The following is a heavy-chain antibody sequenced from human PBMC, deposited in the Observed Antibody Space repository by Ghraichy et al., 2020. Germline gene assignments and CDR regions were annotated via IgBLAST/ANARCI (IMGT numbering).Heavy chain of an antibody. CDR2: ISWDGGST. J-gene: IGHJ6*02. V-gene: IGHV3-43*01. Sequence: ETLSLTCAASGFTFDDYTMHWVRQAPGKGLEWVSLISWDGGSTYYADSVKGRFTISRDNSKNSLYLQMNSLRTEDTALYYCAKDLGYCSSTSCYYYYYGMDVWSQGTTVTVSS. D-gene: IGHD2-2*01. CDR1: GFTFDDYT. CDR3: AKDLGYCSSTSCYYYYYGMDV.